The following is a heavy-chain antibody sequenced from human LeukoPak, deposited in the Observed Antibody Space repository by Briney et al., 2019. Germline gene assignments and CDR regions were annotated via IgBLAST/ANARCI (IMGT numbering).Heavy chain of an antibody. V-gene: IGHV1-24*01. CDR3: ATRKTVVAYYYYYGMDV. J-gene: IGHJ6*02. CDR2: FDPEDSET. Sequence: GASVKVSCKVFGYTLTELSMHWVRQAPGKGLEWMGGFDPEDSETIYAQKFQGRVTMTEDTSTDTDYMELSSLRSEDTAVYYCATRKTVVAYYYYYGMDVWGQGTTVTVSS. D-gene: IGHD2-2*01. CDR1: GYTLTELS.